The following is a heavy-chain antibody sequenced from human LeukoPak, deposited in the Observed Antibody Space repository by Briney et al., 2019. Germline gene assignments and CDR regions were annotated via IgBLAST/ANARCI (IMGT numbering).Heavy chain of an antibody. D-gene: IGHD1-26*01. Sequence: SETLSLTCTVSGYSISSGYYWGWIRQPPGKGLEWIGSIYHSGSTYYNPSLKSRVTISVDTSKNQFSLKLSSVTAADTAVYYCARGEWELGAFDIWGQGTMVTVSS. J-gene: IGHJ3*02. V-gene: IGHV4-38-2*02. CDR2: IYHSGST. CDR3: ARGEWELGAFDI. CDR1: GYSISSGYY.